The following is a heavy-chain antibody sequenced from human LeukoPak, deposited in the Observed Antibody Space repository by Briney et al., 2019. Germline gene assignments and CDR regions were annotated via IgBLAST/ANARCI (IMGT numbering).Heavy chain of an antibody. CDR1: GFTFSGYS. CDR3: ARELTVTTDAFDI. Sequence: GGSLRLSCAASGFTFSGYSMNWVRQAPGKGLEWVSFISSISSTIYYADSVKGRFTISRDNAKNSLYLQMNSLRAEDTAVYYCARELTVTTDAFDIWGQGTMVTASS. CDR2: ISSISSTI. D-gene: IGHD4-17*01. J-gene: IGHJ3*02. V-gene: IGHV3-48*04.